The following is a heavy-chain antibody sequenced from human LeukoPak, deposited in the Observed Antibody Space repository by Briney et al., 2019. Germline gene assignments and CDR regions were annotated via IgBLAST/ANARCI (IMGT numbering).Heavy chain of an antibody. V-gene: IGHV4-59*01. CDR2: IYYSGGT. CDR3: ARLSSYGIYYSDY. D-gene: IGHD3-3*02. Sequence: SETLSLTCTVSGGSISNYYWSWIRQPPGKGLEWIGYIYYSGGTNYNPSLKSRVTISADTSKNQFSLKLNSVTAADTAVYYCARLSSYGIYYSDYWGQGTLVTVSS. J-gene: IGHJ4*02. CDR1: GGSISNYY.